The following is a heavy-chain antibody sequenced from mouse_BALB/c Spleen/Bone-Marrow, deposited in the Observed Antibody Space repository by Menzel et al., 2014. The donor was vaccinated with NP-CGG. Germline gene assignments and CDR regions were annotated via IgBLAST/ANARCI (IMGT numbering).Heavy chain of an antibody. CDR2: IWSDGST. V-gene: IGHV2-6*02. D-gene: IGHD1-2*01. CDR1: GFSLXSYG. CDR3: ARSLRAYAMDY. Sequence: VQLQESGPGLVAPSQSLSITCTVSGFSLXSYGVHWVRQPPGKGLEWLVVIWSDGSTTYNSALKSRLSISRDSSESQVFLKMNSLQTDDTAMYYCARSLRAYAMDYWGQGTSVTASS. J-gene: IGHJ4*01.